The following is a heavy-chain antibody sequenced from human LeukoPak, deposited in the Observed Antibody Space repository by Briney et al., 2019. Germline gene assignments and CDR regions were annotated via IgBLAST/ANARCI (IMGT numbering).Heavy chain of an antibody. V-gene: IGHV4-59*11. D-gene: IGHD1-1*01. CDR2: IYYSGST. J-gene: IGHJ6*03. CDR1: GGSISSHY. CDR3: ARHGPTSYYYSYYMDV. Sequence: PSETLSLTCTVSGGSISSHYWSWIRQPPGKGLEWIGYIYYSGSTNYNPSLKSRVTISVDTSKNQFSLKLSSVTAADTAVYYCARHGPTSYYYSYYMDVWGKGTTVTVSS.